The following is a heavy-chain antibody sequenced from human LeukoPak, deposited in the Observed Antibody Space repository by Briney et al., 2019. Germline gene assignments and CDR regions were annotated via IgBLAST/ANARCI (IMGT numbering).Heavy chain of an antibody. CDR1: GFTFTNTA. CDR2: IVVGSGNT. Sequence: GASVKVSCKSSGFTFTNTAVQWVRQARGQRLEWIGWIVVGSGNTNYAQNFQGRVTITRDISTSTAYMELSSLRAEDTAVYYCAQPVHSSGWYSRSDAFDIWGQGTMVTVSS. CDR3: AQPVHSSGWYSRSDAFDI. V-gene: IGHV1-58*01. J-gene: IGHJ3*02. D-gene: IGHD6-19*01.